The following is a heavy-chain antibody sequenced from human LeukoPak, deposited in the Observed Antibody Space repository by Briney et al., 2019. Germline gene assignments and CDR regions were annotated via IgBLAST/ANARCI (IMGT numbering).Heavy chain of an antibody. CDR1: GYTFTSYG. CDR3: ARDGSSTSYYYYYYYMDV. J-gene: IGHJ6*03. CDR2: ISAYNGNT. V-gene: IGHV1-18*01. Sequence: ASVKVSCKASGYTFTSYGISWVRQAPGQGLEWMGWISAYNGNTNYAQKLQGRVTMTTDTSTSTAYMELRSLRSDDTAVYYCARDGSSTSYYYYYYYMDVWGKGTTVTVSS. D-gene: IGHD2-2*01.